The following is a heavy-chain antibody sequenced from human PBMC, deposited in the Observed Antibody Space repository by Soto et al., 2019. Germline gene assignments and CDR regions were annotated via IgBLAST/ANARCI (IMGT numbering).Heavy chain of an antibody. CDR3: ARDREDLGGLYGMDV. Sequence: PSETLSLTCTVPGGSISSYYWGWIRQPPGKGLEWIGYIYYSGSTNYNPSLKSRVTISVDTSKNQFSLKLSSVTAADAAVYYCARDREDLGGLYGMDVWGQGTTVTVSS. J-gene: IGHJ6*02. D-gene: IGHD1-26*01. CDR1: GGSISSYY. CDR2: IYYSGST. V-gene: IGHV4-59*01.